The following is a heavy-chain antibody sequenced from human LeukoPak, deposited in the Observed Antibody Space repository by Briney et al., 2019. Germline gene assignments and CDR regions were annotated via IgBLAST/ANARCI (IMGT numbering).Heavy chain of an antibody. CDR2: ITPLFRTP. CDR1: GGTFRTTT. Sequence: SVTVSCKASGGTFRTTTLNWVRQAPGQGLEWIGGITPLFRTPNYAQKFQGRVSITAVESMTTVYMEMSRLRLEDTAVYYCARGWLGETSVVTPYNFWGQGTLVFVSS. CDR3: ARGWLGETSVVTPYNF. V-gene: IGHV1-69*01. D-gene: IGHD2-21*02. J-gene: IGHJ4*02.